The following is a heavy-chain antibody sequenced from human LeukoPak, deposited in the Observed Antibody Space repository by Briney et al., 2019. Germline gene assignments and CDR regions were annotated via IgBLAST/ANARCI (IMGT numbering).Heavy chain of an antibody. J-gene: IGHJ6*03. CDR3: ARQGRATVVMYMDD. V-gene: IGHV4-39*01. CDR1: GGPISSSNDN. Sequence: SETLSLTCAVSGGPISSSNDNWGWIRQPPGKGLEWIGSIYYTGITYYNPSVMSRVTMSVDTSKNQFSLRLSSVTAADTAMYYCARQGRATVVMYMDDWGKGTTVTVSS. D-gene: IGHD4-23*01. CDR2: IYYTGIT.